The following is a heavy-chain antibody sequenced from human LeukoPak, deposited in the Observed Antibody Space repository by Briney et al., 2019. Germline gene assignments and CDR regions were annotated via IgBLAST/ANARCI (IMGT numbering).Heavy chain of an antibody. D-gene: IGHD6-19*01. CDR2: IYYSGST. Sequence: GSVRLSCTGSGFTFTSFGMSWIRQPPGKGLEWIGSIYYSGSTYYNPSLKSRVTISVDTSKNQFSLKLSSVTAADTAVYYCARIASGYSSGWYDVVDYWGQGTLVTVSS. V-gene: IGHV4-39*07. J-gene: IGHJ4*02. CDR3: ARIASGYSSGWYDVVDY. CDR1: GFTFTSFGM.